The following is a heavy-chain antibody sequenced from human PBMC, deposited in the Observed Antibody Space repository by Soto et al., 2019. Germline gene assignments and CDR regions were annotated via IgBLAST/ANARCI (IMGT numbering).Heavy chain of an antibody. D-gene: IGHD2-21*02. Sequence: EVQLVESGGGLVKPGGSLRLSCTASGFTFSQAYMNWVRQAPGKGLEWVGQIDSKIDADKTEFAAPVKGRFTLSRDDSKNTVYLQMNGLEIEDTAMYYCVTRFTAVATARFDYWGPGTLVTVSS. J-gene: IGHJ4*02. CDR2: IDSKIDADKT. CDR1: GFTFSQAY. V-gene: IGHV3-15*04. CDR3: VTRFTAVATARFDY.